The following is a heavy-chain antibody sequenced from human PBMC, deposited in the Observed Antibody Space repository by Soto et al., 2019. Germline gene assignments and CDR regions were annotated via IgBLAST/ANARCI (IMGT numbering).Heavy chain of an antibody. D-gene: IGHD3-10*01. Sequence: QVQLVQSGAEMKKPGSSVKVSCQSSGGTFNTYAMNWVRQAPGQGPEWMGDISPMFGAANYAPKFQGRVTITADESTGTSYMQWSSLTSEDTALYFCAREVQVHTPAFVYWGQGTQVTVSS. CDR1: GGTFNTYA. CDR3: AREVQVHTPAFVY. J-gene: IGHJ4*02. V-gene: IGHV1-69*19. CDR2: ISPMFGAA.